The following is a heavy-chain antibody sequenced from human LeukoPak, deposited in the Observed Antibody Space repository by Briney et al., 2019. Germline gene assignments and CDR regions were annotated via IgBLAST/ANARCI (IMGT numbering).Heavy chain of an antibody. CDR1: GFTFSSYW. D-gene: IGHD3-9*01. V-gene: IGHV3-7*03. CDR2: IKQDGSEK. J-gene: IGHJ6*03. Sequence: GGSLRLSCAASGFTFSSYWMSWVRQAPGKGLEWVANIKQDGSEKYYVDSVKGRFTISRDNAKNSLYLQMNSLRAEDTAVYYCAKGSYDFLTGFYYYYYYMDVWGKGTTVTVSS. CDR3: AKGSYDFLTGFYYYYYYMDV.